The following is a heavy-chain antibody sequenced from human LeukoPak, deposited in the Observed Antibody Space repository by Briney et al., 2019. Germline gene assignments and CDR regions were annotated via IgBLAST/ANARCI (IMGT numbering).Heavy chain of an antibody. CDR1: GGSFSGYY. D-gene: IGHD3-3*01. V-gene: IGHV4-34*01. CDR2: IYYSGST. J-gene: IGHJ4*02. Sequence: PSETLSLTCAVYGGSFSGYYWSWIRQPPGKGLEWIGYIYYSGSTYYNPSLKSRVTISVDTSKNQFSLKLSSVTAADTAVYYCARDSTLSIFGVVKAFDYWGQGTLVTVSS. CDR3: ARDSTLSIFGVVKAFDY.